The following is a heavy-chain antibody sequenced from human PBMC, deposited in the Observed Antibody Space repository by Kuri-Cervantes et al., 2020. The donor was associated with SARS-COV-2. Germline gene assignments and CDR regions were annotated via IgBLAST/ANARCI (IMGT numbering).Heavy chain of an antibody. CDR2: IKQDGSEK. CDR3: ARDDHDWGEGGAFDI. Sequence: GESLKISCAASGFTFSSFPMSWVRQAPGKGLEWVANIKQDGSEKYYVDSVKGRFTISRDNAKNSLYLQMNSLRAEDTAVYYCARDDHDWGEGGAFDIWGQGTMVTVSS. V-gene: IGHV3-7*01. D-gene: IGHD7-27*01. CDR1: GFTFSSFP. J-gene: IGHJ3*02.